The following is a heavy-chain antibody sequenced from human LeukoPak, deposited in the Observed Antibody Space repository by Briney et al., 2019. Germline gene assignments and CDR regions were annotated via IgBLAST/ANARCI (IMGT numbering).Heavy chain of an antibody. Sequence: GESLKISCKGSGYSFTSYWIGWVRQMPGKGLEWMGIIYPGDSDTRYSPSFQGQVTISADKSISTAYLQWSSLKASDTAMYYCARRGDIVVVPAAMAESENWFDPWGQGTLVTVSS. CDR3: ARRGDIVVVPAAMAESENWFDP. CDR1: GYSFTSYW. J-gene: IGHJ5*02. D-gene: IGHD2-2*01. CDR2: IYPGDSDT. V-gene: IGHV5-51*01.